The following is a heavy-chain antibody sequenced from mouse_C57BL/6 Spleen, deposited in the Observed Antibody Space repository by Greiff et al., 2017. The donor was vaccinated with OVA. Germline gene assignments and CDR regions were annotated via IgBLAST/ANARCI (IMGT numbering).Heavy chain of an antibody. CDR3: TREEDYYYGSSYPAY. Sequence: DVQLVESGEGLVKPGGSLKLSCAASGFTFSSYAMSWVRQTPEKRLEWVAYISSGGDYIYYADTVKGRFTISRDNARNTLYLQMSSLKSEDTAMYYCTREEDYYYGSSYPAYWGQGTLVTVSA. CDR1: GFTFSSYA. CDR2: ISSGGDYI. J-gene: IGHJ3*01. D-gene: IGHD1-1*01. V-gene: IGHV5-9-1*02.